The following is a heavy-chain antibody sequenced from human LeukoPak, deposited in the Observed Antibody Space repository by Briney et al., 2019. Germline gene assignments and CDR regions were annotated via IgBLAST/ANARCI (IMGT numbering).Heavy chain of an antibody. V-gene: IGHV1-2*02. CDR1: GYTFTGYY. D-gene: IGHD6-13*01. J-gene: IGHJ6*03. CDR3: ARARAAAGEFYYYYMDV. Sequence: ASVKVSCKASGYTFTGYYMHWVRQAPGQGLEWMGWINPNSGGTNYAQKFQGRVTMTRDTSISTAYMELSRLRSDDTAVYYCARARAAAGEFYYYYMDVWGKGTTVTVSS. CDR2: INPNSGGT.